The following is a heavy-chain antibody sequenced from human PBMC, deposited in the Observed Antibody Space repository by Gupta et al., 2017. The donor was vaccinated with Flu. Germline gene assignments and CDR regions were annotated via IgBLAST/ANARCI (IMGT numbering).Heavy chain of an antibody. CDR2: IIGRDGSI. CDR1: GFDLSRNA. CDR3: ARDSSDYWYNWFFDL. J-gene: IGHJ2*01. V-gene: IGHV3-23*01. D-gene: IGHD2-8*02. Sequence: EWQLLESGGALVQPGGSLRLSCVASGFDLSRNARNWVRQTPVKGLEWVATIIGRDGSIYVAVSREGRVSVSRDNAKSTVYLQLSSLGDDDTGLYYGARDSSDYWYNWFFDLWGRGTLVTVSS.